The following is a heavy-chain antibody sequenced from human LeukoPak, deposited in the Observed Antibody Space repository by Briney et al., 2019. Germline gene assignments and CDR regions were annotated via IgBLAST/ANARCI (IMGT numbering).Heavy chain of an antibody. J-gene: IGHJ5*02. D-gene: IGHD6-13*01. CDR2: IYHSGST. V-gene: IGHV4-59*01. Sequence: SETLSLTCTVSGDSISSYYWSWIRQPPGGGLECVGYIYHSGSTKYNPSLKSRVTISVDTSKNQFSLKLICVTAADTAVYYCARALRQQLVTGGFGRRGQGTLVTV. CDR3: ARALRQQLVTGGFGR. CDR1: GDSISSYY.